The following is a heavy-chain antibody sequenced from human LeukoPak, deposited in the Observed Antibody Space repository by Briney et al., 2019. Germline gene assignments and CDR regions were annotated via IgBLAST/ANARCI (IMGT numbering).Heavy chain of an antibody. CDR3: ARGFSANYYDY. J-gene: IGHJ4*02. Sequence: ASVKVSCKASGYTFTGYYMHWVRQAPGQGREWMGWINPNSGGTNYAQKFQGRVTMTRDTSISTADMELRGLTSDDTAVFYCARGFSANYYDYWGQGTLVTVSS. CDR2: INPNSGGT. CDR1: GYTFTGYY. D-gene: IGHD1-26*01. V-gene: IGHV1-2*02.